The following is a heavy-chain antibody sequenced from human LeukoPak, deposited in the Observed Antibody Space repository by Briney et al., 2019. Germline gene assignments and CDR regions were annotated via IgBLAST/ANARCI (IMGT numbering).Heavy chain of an antibody. Sequence: SETLSLTCAVSGDSISTTRYHRGWIRQPPGKGLEWMASIFYTGSTYYNSSLKSRVTISVDTSKNQFSLKLTSVTAADTAVYYCARHLMSVIDPWGQGTLVTVSS. CDR3: ARHLMSVIDP. J-gene: IGHJ5*02. V-gene: IGHV4-39*01. CDR2: IFYTGST. CDR1: GDSISTTRYH. D-gene: IGHD2-8*01.